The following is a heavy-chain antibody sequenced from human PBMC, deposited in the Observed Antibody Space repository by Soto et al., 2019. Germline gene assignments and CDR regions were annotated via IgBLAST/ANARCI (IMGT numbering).Heavy chain of an antibody. CDR3: ARVPMSITGTTVYYYGMDV. CDR1: GFTFSSYG. CDR2: IWYDGSNK. Sequence: GGSLRLSCAASGFTFSSYGMHWVRQAPGKGLEWVAVIWYDGSNKYYADSVKGRFTISRDNSKNTLYLQMNSLRAEDTAVYYCARVPMSITGTTVYYYGMDVWGQGTTVTVSS. J-gene: IGHJ6*02. V-gene: IGHV3-33*01. D-gene: IGHD1-20*01.